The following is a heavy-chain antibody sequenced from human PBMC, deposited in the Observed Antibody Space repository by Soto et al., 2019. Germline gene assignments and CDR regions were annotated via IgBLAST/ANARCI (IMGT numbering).Heavy chain of an antibody. CDR1: GGTFSTYA. V-gene: IGHV1-69*12. J-gene: IGHJ4*02. CDR2: LIPMFGTA. Sequence: QVQLVQSGAEVKKPESSVKVSCKAPGGTFSTYAISWVRQAPGQGLEWMGGLIPMFGTANYAQRFQDRVTITADESTNTVYMEPSSLRSEDTAVYFCASGIQLWLRRINNGYSGWGQGTLVTVSS. CDR3: ASGIQLWLRRINNGYSG. D-gene: IGHD5-18*01.